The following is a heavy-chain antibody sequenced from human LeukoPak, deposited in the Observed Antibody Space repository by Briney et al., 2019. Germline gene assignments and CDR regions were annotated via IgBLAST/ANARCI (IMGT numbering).Heavy chain of an antibody. D-gene: IGHD3-22*01. V-gene: IGHV1-46*01. J-gene: IGHJ4*02. CDR1: GYTLTGYY. Sequence: GASVKGSCKASGYTLTGYYIHWVRQAPEQGLEWMGIIKPSGGSTSYAQKFQGRVTMTRDISTSTVYVELSSLRSEDTAVYYCARVLSSGYSDYFDYWGQGTLVTVSS. CDR2: IKPSGGST. CDR3: ARVLSSGYSDYFDY.